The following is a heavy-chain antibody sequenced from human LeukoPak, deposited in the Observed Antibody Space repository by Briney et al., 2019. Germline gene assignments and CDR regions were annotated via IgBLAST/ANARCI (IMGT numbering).Heavy chain of an antibody. Sequence: GGSLRLSCVASGFTFSNYAMSWVRQAPGKGLEWVSGISGSGGSPYYADSVKGRFTISRDNSKNTLYLQMNSLRAEDTAVYYCAKVTSGGSCYQSDYWGQGTRVTVSS. V-gene: IGHV3-23*01. J-gene: IGHJ4*02. D-gene: IGHD2-15*01. CDR2: ISGSGGSP. CDR3: AKVTSGGSCYQSDY. CDR1: GFTFSNYA.